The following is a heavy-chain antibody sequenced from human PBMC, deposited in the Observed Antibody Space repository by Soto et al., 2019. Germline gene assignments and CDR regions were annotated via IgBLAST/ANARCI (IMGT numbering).Heavy chain of an antibody. CDR1: WYSFTNYS. CDR2: INGGDGDT. CDR3: ARVKVRKYYYDSSGYYFDY. Sequence: VSCKASWYSFTNYSIHLVRPAPRQSIEWMGWINGGDGDTKYSQKFQGRVTITSDKSESTAYMELSSLRSEDTAVYYCARVKVRKYYYDSSGYYFDYWGQGALVTV. J-gene: IGHJ4*02. D-gene: IGHD3-22*01. V-gene: IGHV1-3*01.